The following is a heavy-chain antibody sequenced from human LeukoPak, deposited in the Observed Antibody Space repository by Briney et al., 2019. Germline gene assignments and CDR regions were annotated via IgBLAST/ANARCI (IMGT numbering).Heavy chain of an antibody. CDR3: AKGDFGNYSWRPYWYFDL. J-gene: IGHJ2*01. D-gene: IGHD4-11*01. CDR2: ILYDGINK. V-gene: IGHV3-30*18. CDR1: GFTFSSYG. Sequence: GGSLRLSCAASGFTFSSYGMHWVRQAPGKGLEWVVVILYDGINKYYADSVKGRFTISRDNSKNTLYLQMNSLRAEDTAVYYCAKGDFGNYSWRPYWYFDLWGRGTLVTVSS.